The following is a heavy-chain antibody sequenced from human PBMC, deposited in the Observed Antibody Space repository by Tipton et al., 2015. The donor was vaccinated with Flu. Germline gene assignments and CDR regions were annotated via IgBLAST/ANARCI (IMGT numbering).Heavy chain of an antibody. CDR2: LWFDGSHI. Sequence: SLRLSCAASGFTFGSYGMDWVRQAPGKGLEWVAYLWFDGSHIHYADSVKGRFTIPRDNAKDSLYLQMNSLRAEDTAVYYCARRYFDLWGRGTLVTVSS. CDR1: GFTFGSYG. V-gene: IGHV3-33*03. J-gene: IGHJ2*01. CDR3: ARRYFDL.